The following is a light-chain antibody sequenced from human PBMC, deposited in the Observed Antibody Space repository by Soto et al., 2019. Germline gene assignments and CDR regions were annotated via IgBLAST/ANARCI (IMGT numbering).Light chain of an antibody. CDR2: GAS. J-gene: IGKJ5*01. CDR1: QSVSSSY. Sequence: SPGTLSLSPGERATLSCRASQSVSSSYLAWYQQKPGQAPRLLIYGASSRATGIPDRFSGSGSGTDFTLTISRLEPEDFAVYYYQQYGISPITLDQSTRLLIK. CDR3: QQYGISPIT. V-gene: IGKV3-20*01.